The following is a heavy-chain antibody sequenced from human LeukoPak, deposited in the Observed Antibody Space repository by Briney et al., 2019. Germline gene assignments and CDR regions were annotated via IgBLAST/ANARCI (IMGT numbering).Heavy chain of an antibody. Sequence: ASVKVSRKASGYTFTGYYIHWVRQAPGQGLEWMGWINPNNGGTNYAQKFQGRVTMTRDTSISTAYMELSGLRSDDTAVYYCAREPYDSGSFRTDYYYMDVWGKGTTVTISS. D-gene: IGHD3-10*01. J-gene: IGHJ6*03. CDR2: INPNNGGT. V-gene: IGHV1-2*02. CDR3: AREPYDSGSFRTDYYYMDV. CDR1: GYTFTGYY.